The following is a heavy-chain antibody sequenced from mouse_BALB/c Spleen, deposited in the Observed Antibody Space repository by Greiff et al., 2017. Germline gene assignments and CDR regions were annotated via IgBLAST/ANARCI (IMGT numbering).Heavy chain of an antibody. V-gene: IGHV14-3*02. J-gene: IGHJ2*01. CDR2: IDPANGNT. D-gene: IGHD1-1*01. CDR3: ARWEYGSSSS. Sequence: VQLQQSGAELVKPGASVKLSCTASGFNIKDTYMHWVKQRPEQGLEWIGRIDPANGNTKYDPKFQGKATITADTSSNTAYLQLSSLTSEDTAVYYCARWEYGSSSSWGQGTTRTVSS. CDR1: GFNIKDTY.